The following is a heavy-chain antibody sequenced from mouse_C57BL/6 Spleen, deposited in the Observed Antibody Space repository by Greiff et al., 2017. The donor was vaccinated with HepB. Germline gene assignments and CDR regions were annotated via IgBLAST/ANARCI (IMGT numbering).Heavy chain of an antibody. CDR2: ISYDGSN. CDR1: GYSITSGYY. V-gene: IGHV3-6*01. D-gene: IGHD1-1*01. J-gene: IGHJ4*01. CDR3: AREVAKGLRYAMDY. Sequence: EVKLQESGPGLVKPSQSLSLTCSVTGYSITSGYYWNWIRQFPGNKLEWMGYISYDGSNNYNPSLKNRISITRDTSKNQFFLKLNSVTTEDTATYYCAREVAKGLRYAMDYWGQGTSVTVSS.